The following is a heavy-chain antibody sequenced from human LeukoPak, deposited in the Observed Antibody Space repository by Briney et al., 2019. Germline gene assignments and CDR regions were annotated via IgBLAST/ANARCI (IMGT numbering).Heavy chain of an antibody. J-gene: IGHJ4*02. V-gene: IGHV3-21*01. Sequence: GGSLRLSCAASGFTFSSYAMSWVRQAPGKGLEWVSSISSSSSYIYYADSVKGRFTISRDNARNSLYLEMNSLRAEDTAVYYCARDYWRSIDHWGQGTLVTVSS. CDR1: GFTFSSYA. CDR3: ARDYWRSIDH. D-gene: IGHD1-1*01. CDR2: ISSSSSYI.